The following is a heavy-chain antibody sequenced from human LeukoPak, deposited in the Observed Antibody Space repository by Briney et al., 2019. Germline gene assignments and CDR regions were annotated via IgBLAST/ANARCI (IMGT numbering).Heavy chain of an antibody. Sequence: GGSLRLSCVGSGFSFSNSWMHWVRQAPGKGLVWVSRIHGDGSSITYADSVKGRFTISRDNAKNTPYLQMNSLRAEDTAVYYCARGGAVGTTTVAFDIWGQGTMVTVSS. CDR3: ARGGAVGTTTVAFDI. V-gene: IGHV3-74*01. D-gene: IGHD1-26*01. CDR2: IHGDGSSI. CDR1: GFSFSNSW. J-gene: IGHJ3*02.